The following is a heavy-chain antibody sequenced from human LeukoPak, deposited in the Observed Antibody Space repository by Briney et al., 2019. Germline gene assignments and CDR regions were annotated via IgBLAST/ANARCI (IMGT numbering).Heavy chain of an antibody. D-gene: IGHD1-26*01. CDR3: ARGGIGGSYRDDAFDI. Sequence: NPSETLSLTCTVSGGSISSYYWSWIRQPAGKGLEWIGRIYTSGSTNYNPSLKSRVTMSVDTSKNQFSLKLSSVTAADTAVYYCARGGIGGSYRDDAFDIWGQGTMVTVSS. CDR2: IYTSGST. V-gene: IGHV4-4*07. J-gene: IGHJ3*02. CDR1: GGSISSYY.